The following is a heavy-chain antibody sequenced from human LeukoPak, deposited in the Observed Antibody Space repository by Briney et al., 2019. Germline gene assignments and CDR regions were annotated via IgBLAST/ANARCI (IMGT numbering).Heavy chain of an antibody. Sequence: SVKVSCKASGGTFSSYAISWVRQAPGQGLEWMGRIIPIFGTASYARKFQGRVTITADKSTSTAYMELSSLRSEDTAVYYCARERRSGSYYSLADYWGQGTLVTVSS. V-gene: IGHV1-69*06. CDR2: IIPIFGTA. D-gene: IGHD1-26*01. CDR1: GGTFSSYA. J-gene: IGHJ4*02. CDR3: ARERRSGSYYSLADY.